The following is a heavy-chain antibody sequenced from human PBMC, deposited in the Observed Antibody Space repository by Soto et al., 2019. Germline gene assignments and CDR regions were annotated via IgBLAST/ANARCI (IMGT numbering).Heavy chain of an antibody. D-gene: IGHD3-9*01. CDR1: GGSLSGYY. CDR3: ASYHFLDLWTGSRHYMDV. J-gene: IGHJ6*03. CDR2: INHSGTA. V-gene: IGHV4-34*01. Sequence: QVHLEQGGAGLLNPSETLSLTCAVYGGSLSGYYWSWVRQSPGKGLEWIGEINHSGTAHYNPSLKTRVTLSAATSKPQFSRRLPSVTAADSAVYYCASYHFLDLWTGSRHYMDVWGRGTPVTVPS.